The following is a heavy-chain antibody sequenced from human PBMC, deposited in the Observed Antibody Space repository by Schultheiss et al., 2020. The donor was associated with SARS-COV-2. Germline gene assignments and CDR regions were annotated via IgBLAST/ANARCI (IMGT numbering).Heavy chain of an antibody. V-gene: IGHV4-39*01. Sequence: SETLSLTCNFFAGSISTFSYYWGWIRQSPGKGLEWIGTINYSGSTYYNPSLKSRVFMSVDTSKNKLSLNLRSVTAADTAVYYCARSYRYFGGTPWGFFHDWAQDTLVTVSS. D-gene: IGHD4-23*01. CDR3: ARSYRYFGGTPWGFFHD. J-gene: IGHJ1*01. CDR2: INYSGST. CDR1: AGSISTFSYY.